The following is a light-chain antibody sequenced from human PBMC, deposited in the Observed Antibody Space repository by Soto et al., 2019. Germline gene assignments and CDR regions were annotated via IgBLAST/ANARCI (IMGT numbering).Light chain of an antibody. J-gene: IGKJ2*01. CDR1: RSISNW. CDR2: KAS. V-gene: IGKV1-5*03. CDR3: QQYDRFPYT. Sequence: DIQMTQSPSTLSASVGDKVTITCRASRSISNWLAWYQQKPGQAPKLLIHKASTLESGVPSRFSGSGSGTEFTLTISSLQPDDFATFYCQQYDRFPYTFGQGTKLEIK.